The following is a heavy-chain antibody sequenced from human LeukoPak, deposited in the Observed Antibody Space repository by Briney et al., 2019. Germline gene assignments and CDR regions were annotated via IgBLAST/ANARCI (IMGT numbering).Heavy chain of an antibody. Sequence: SETLSLTCTVSGGSISRYYWSWIRRPPGKGLEWIGYIDDSGNTNYNPSLKSQVTISVDKSKNQFTLKLSFVTAADTAMYYCARSDYHNSGSHTVFDAFDIWGQGTRVTVSS. J-gene: IGHJ3*02. D-gene: IGHD3-10*01. V-gene: IGHV4-59*01. CDR1: GGSISRYY. CDR3: ARSDYHNSGSHTVFDAFDI. CDR2: IDDSGNT.